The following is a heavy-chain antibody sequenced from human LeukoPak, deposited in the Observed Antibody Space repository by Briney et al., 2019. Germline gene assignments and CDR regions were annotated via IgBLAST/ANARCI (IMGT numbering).Heavy chain of an antibody. D-gene: IGHD2-2*01. CDR3: ARLSIEVVPASDWFDP. J-gene: IGHJ5*02. CDR2: IYYSGST. CDR1: GGSISSSSYY. V-gene: IGHV4-39*01. Sequence: PSETLSLTCTVSGGSISSSSYYWGWIRQPPGKGLEWIGSIYYSGSTYYNPSLKSRVTISVDTSKNQFSLKLSSVTAADTAVHYCARLSIEVVPASDWFDPWGQGTLVTVSS.